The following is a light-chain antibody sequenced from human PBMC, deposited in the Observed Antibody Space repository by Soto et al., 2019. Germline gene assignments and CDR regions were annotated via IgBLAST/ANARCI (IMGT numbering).Light chain of an antibody. J-gene: IGKJ3*01. CDR1: QSISNY. CDR3: QRYNSAPRT. Sequence: DIQMTQSPSSLSASVGDRVSITCRASQSISNYLAWYQQKPGRVPKLLIYAASTLQSGVPSQFSGSGSGTDFTLTISSLQPEDVATYYCQRYNSAPRTFGPGTKVDIK. V-gene: IGKV1-27*01. CDR2: AAS.